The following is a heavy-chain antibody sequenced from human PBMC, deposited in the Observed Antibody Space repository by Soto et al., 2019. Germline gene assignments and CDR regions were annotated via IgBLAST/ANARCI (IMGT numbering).Heavy chain of an antibody. CDR1: GYTFTSFR. CDR2: ISAYNGNT. D-gene: IGHD3-22*01. J-gene: IGHJ3*02. V-gene: IGHV1-18*01. CDR3: ARGGTSTYYYDAFAI. Sequence: QVRLVQSGAEVKKPGASVKVSCKASGYTFTSFRINWVRQAPGQGLEWMGWISAYNGNTNQAQKLQGRVPMSTDTSXXTAYMEVRSLRSDDTAVYYCARGGTSTYYYDAFAIWGQGTVVTVSS.